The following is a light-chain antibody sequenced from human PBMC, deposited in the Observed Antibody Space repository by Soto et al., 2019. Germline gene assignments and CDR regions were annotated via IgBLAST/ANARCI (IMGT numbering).Light chain of an antibody. J-gene: IGLJ1*01. Sequence: QSVLTQPPSASGTPGQRVFISCSGSSSNIGGTNYAYWYQQLPGAAPKLLMHSNNLRPSGVPERISGSKSGTSASLAISGLRSEDEAVYYCGAWDESMNGYVFGNGTKVTVL. CDR3: GAWDESMNGYV. CDR1: SSNIGGTNY. V-gene: IGLV1-47*02. CDR2: SNN.